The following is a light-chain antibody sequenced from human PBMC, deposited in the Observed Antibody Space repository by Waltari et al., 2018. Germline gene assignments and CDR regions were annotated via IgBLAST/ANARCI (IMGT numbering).Light chain of an antibody. CDR2: AAS. CDR3: QRGYSTPRS. CDR1: QSIRNY. Sequence: DIQMTQSPSSLSASVGDSVTISCRASQSIRNYLHWYQQKPGKAPKVLIYAASTLLSGVPSWFRARGSGTEYTLTISSLQPEVCATYYCQRGYSTPRSFGGGTKVEIK. J-gene: IGKJ4*01. V-gene: IGKV1-39*01.